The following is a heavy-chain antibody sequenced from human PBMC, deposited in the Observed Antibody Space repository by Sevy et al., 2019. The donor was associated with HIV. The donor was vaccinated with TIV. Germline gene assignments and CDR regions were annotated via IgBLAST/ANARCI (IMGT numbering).Heavy chain of an antibody. CDR2: ISCDGSIT. J-gene: IGHJ6*02. V-gene: IGHV3-43*01. Sequence: GESLKISCAGSGITFDDSTMHWVRQAPGKGLEWVSVISCDGSITYYADSVKGRFTISRDNNENSLYLQMNSLRTEDTALYYCAKDRKGVLRFLEWGGGIDVWGQGTTVTVSS. CDR1: GITFDDST. D-gene: IGHD3-3*01. CDR3: AKDRKGVLRFLEWGGGIDV.